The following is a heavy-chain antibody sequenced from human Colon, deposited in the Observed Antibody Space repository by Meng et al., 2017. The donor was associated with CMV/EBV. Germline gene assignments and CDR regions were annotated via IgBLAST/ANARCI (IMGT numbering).Heavy chain of an antibody. CDR3: ARGRAFGFWGGFYFDY. CDR2: IIHTGTT. CDR1: GGSFNGYY. Sequence: SETLSLTCAVHGGSFNGYYWSWIRQSPGKGLEWIGEIIHTGTTSYDPSLKSRVSISVDTFKNQFSLNLTSVTAADSAKYYCARGRAFGFWGGFYFDYWGQGTLVTVSS. J-gene: IGHJ4*02. V-gene: IGHV4-34*01. D-gene: IGHD3-3*01.